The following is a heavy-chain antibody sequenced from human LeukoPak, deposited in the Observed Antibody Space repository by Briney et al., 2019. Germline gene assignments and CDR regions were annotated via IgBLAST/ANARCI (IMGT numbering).Heavy chain of an antibody. CDR1: GYTFSDYY. CDR3: ARAPGGLGYYFDY. Sequence: ASVKVSCKASGYTFSDYYMQWVRQAPGQGLEWMGWINPNSGATNYAQKFQGRVTMTRDTSISTAYMELSSLRSEDTAVYYCARAPGGLGYYFDYWGQGTLVTVSS. V-gene: IGHV1-2*02. CDR2: INPNSGAT. J-gene: IGHJ4*02. D-gene: IGHD6-19*01.